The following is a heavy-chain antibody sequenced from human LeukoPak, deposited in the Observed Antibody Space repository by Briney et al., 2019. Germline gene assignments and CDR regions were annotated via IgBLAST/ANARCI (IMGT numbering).Heavy chain of an antibody. V-gene: IGHV3-74*01. J-gene: IGHJ5*02. D-gene: IGHD1/OR15-1a*01. CDR1: GFTYTNYW. CDR3: AKDLSWNTADR. Sequence: PGGSLRLSCVASGFTYTNYWMHWFRQVSGKGPVWVSRINPDGTIIDYADLVKGRFTISRDNAKNLLYLQMKGLRADDTALYYCAKDLSWNTADRWGQGTLVTVSS. CDR2: INPDGTII.